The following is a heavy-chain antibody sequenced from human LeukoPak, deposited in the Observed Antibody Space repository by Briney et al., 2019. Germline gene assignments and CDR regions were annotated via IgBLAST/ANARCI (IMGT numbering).Heavy chain of an antibody. V-gene: IGHV3-30-3*01. CDR2: ISSDGNNK. Sequence: GGSLRLSCAASGFTFSTYAIHWVRQAPGKGLEWVAVISSDGNNKYYADSVKGRFTVSRDNSKNTLYLQMNSLRAEDTAVYYCARIRVTYFDYWGQGTLVTVSS. J-gene: IGHJ4*02. CDR1: GFTFSTYA. D-gene: IGHD2-21*02. CDR3: ARIRVTYFDY.